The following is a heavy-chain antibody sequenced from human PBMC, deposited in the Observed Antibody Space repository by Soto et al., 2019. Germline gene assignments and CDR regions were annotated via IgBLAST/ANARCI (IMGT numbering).Heavy chain of an antibody. D-gene: IGHD3-9*01. CDR3: VKAILTTRTPRVTDY. CDR2: ISGSGGSP. V-gene: IGHV3-23*01. J-gene: IGHJ4*02. CDR1: QVSLSTYA. Sequence: SLGLSFAASQVSLSTYAMSWARRAPGKGLEWVSAISGSGGSPSYADSVQGRFTISRDNPKKTLYLQMNSLRAEDTAVYYCVKAILTTRTPRVTDYSCPAT.